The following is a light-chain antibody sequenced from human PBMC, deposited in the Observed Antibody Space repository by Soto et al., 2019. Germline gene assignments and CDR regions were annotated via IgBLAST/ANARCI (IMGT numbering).Light chain of an antibody. V-gene: IGKV4-1*01. CDR1: QSVLYNSNNKNY. Sequence: DIVMTQSPDSLAVSLGERATINCKSSQSVLYNSNNKNYLAWYQQRPGQPPKLLIYWASTRESGVPDRFSGSGSGTDFTLTISSLQAEDVAVYYCQQYYSDWYTFGQGTKLEIK. J-gene: IGKJ2*01. CDR2: WAS. CDR3: QQYYSDWYT.